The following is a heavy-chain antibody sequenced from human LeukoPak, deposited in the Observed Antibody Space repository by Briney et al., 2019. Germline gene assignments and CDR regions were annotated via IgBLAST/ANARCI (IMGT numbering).Heavy chain of an antibody. CDR1: GYTFTSYY. CDR3: AREGGIAVAGRSEYFQH. V-gene: IGHV1-2*02. Sequence: ASVKVSCKASGYTFTSYYMHWVRQAPGQGLEWMGWINPNSGGTNYAQKFQGRVTMTRDTSISTAYMELSRLRSDDTAVYYCAREGGIAVAGRSEYFQHWGQGTLVTVSS. J-gene: IGHJ1*01. CDR2: INPNSGGT. D-gene: IGHD6-19*01.